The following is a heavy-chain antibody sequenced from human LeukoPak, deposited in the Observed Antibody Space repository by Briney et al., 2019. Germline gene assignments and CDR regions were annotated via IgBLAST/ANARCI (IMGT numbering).Heavy chain of an antibody. J-gene: IGHJ4*02. D-gene: IGHD2-21*01. V-gene: IGHV3-21*04. CDR2: ISSSSSYI. CDR3: AKPATISPRDY. Sequence: GGSLRLSCAASGFTFSSDSMNWVRQAPGKGLEWVSSISSSSSYIYYADSVKGRFTISRDNSKNTLSLQMSGLRAEDTAIYYCAKPATISPRDYWGQGTLVSVSS. CDR1: GFTFSSDS.